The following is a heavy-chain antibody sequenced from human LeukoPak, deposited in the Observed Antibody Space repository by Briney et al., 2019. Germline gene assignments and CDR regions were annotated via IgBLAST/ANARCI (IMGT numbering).Heavy chain of an antibody. CDR1: GGSLSSYY. V-gene: IGHV4-4*07. Sequence: SETLSLTCTVSGGSLSSYYWSWIRQPAGKGLEWIGRIYTSGSTTYNPSLKSRVTLSVDTSKNQFSLKVTSVTAADTAVYYCARGPHSSGWYSFDYWGQGTLVTVSS. J-gene: IGHJ4*02. D-gene: IGHD6-19*01. CDR3: ARGPHSSGWYSFDY. CDR2: IYTSGST.